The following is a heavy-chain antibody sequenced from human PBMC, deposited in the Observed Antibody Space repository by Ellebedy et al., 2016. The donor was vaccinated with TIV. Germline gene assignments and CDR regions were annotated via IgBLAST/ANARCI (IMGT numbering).Heavy chain of an antibody. CDR1: GYSFTNHW. CDR3: ARHEVVVPSYMQPRSLDY. D-gene: IGHD3-10*01. J-gene: IGHJ4*02. Sequence: GESLKISCKASGYSFTNHWISWVRQMPGKGLEWMGRIAPGDSFVNYNPSFQGHVRISAHKSIVTAYLQWTDLRASDTAMYFCARHEVVVPSYMQPRSLDYWGQGTLLTVSS. CDR2: IAPGDSFV. V-gene: IGHV5-10-1*01.